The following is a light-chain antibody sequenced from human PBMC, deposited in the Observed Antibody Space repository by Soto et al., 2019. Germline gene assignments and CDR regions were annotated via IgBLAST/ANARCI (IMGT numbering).Light chain of an antibody. CDR2: GAS. CDR1: QSVSSN. Sequence: EIVMTQSPATLSVSPGERATVSCRASQSVSSNLAWYQQKPGQAPRLLIYGASTRATGIPARFSGSGSGTEFTLTIGSLQSEDFAVYYCQQYNNGPRTFGQGTKREIK. V-gene: IGKV3-15*01. J-gene: IGKJ2*01. CDR3: QQYNNGPRT.